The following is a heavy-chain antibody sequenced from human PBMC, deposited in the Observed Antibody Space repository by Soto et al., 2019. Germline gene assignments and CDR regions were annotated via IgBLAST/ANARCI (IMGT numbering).Heavy chain of an antibody. J-gene: IGHJ4*02. V-gene: IGHV4-39*01. Sequence: PSETLSLTCTVSGGSISSSSYYWGWIRQPPGKGLEWIGSIYYSGSTYYNPSLKSRVTISVDTSKNQFSLKLSSLTAADPAVYYCARPLSSGWLDYWGQGTLVTVSS. CDR3: ARPLSSGWLDY. D-gene: IGHD6-19*01. CDR1: GGSISSSSYY. CDR2: IYYSGST.